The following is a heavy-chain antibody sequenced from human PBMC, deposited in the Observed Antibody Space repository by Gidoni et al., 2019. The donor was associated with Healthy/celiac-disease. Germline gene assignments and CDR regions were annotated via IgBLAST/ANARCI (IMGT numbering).Heavy chain of an antibody. J-gene: IGHJ2*01. V-gene: IGHV3-30-3*01. D-gene: IGHD3-22*01. CDR2: ISYDGSNK. CDR3: ARDGDAMIVVVITVRGWYFDL. Sequence: QVQLVESGGGVVQPGRSLRLSCAASAFTFRSSAMHCVRQAPGKGLEWVAVISYDGSNKYYADSVKGRFTISRDNSKNTLYLQMNSLRAEDTAVYYCARDGDAMIVVVITVRGWYFDLWGRGTLVTVSS. CDR1: AFTFRSSA.